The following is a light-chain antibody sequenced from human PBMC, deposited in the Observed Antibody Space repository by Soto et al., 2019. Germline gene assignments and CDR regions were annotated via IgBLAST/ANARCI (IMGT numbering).Light chain of an antibody. V-gene: IGKV3-20*01. CDR2: GAS. CDR3: QQYSDLPMT. J-gene: IGKJ5*01. CDR1: EIVSSN. Sequence: EIVLTQSPATLSVSPVERATLSCRASEIVSSNLAWYQQKPGQAPILLIYGASRRATGIPDRFSGSASGTDFTLTISRLEPEDFAVYFCQQYSDLPMTFGQGTRLEIK.